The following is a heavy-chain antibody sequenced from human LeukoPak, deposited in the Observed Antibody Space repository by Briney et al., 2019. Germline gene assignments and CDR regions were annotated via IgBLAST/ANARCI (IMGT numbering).Heavy chain of an antibody. CDR2: ISGSGGST. V-gene: IGHV3-23*01. J-gene: IGHJ4*02. CDR3: AKGGPGNYYDSSGYYFDY. CDR1: GFTFSSYA. D-gene: IGHD3-22*01. Sequence: GGSLRLSCAASGFTFSSYAMSWVRQAPGKGLEWVSAISGSGGSTYYADSVKGRFTISRDNSKNTLYLQMNSLRAEDTAVYYCAKGGPGNYYDSSGYYFDYWGQGTLVTVSS.